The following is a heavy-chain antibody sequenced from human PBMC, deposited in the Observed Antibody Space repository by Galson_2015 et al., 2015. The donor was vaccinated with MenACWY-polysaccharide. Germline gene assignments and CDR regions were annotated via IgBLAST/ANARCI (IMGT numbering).Heavy chain of an antibody. CDR3: ARESSRIVFHAFDI. Sequence: SLRLSCAASGFTFTSYAMSWVRQAPGKGLEWVSAIRSSGTNTYYADSVKGWFTISRDNSKNTLYLEMNSLRAEDTAVYYCARESSRIVFHAFDIWGQGTMVTVSS. CDR2: IRSSGTNT. CDR1: GFTFTSYA. J-gene: IGHJ3*02. V-gene: IGHV3-23*01. D-gene: IGHD6-19*01.